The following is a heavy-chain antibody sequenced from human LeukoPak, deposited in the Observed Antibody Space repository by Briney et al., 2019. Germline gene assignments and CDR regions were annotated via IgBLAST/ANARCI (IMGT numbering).Heavy chain of an antibody. CDR1: GYTFTSYG. CDR3: AREAHGGYGSTYSYYYMDV. D-gene: IGHD5-12*01. V-gene: IGHV1-18*01. CDR2: ISVYNGNT. J-gene: IGHJ6*03. Sequence: GASVKVSCKASGYTFTSYGISWVRQAPGQGLEWMGWISVYNGNTNYAQKLQGRVTMTTDTSTSTVYMELNSLRSEDTAVYYCAREAHGGYGSTYSYYYMDVWGKGTTVTVSS.